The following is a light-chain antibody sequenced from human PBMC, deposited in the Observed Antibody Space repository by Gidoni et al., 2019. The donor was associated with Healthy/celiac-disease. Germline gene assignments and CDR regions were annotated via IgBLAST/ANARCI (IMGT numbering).Light chain of an antibody. CDR3: QQYGSSPYT. Sequence: DIVLTQSPGTLSLSPGERATLSCRASQSVRSSNLAWHQQKPGQAPRLLIYGASSRATGIPDRFSGSGSGTDFTLTISRLEPEDFAVYYCQQYGSSPYTFGQGTKLEIK. CDR1: QSVRSSN. V-gene: IGKV3-20*01. CDR2: GAS. J-gene: IGKJ2*01.